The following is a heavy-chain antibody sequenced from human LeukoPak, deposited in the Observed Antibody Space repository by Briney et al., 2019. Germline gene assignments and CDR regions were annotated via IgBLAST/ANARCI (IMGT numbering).Heavy chain of an antibody. Sequence: SETLSLTCAVYGGSFSGYYWSWIRQPPGKGLEWIGYIYYSGSTNYNPSLKSRVTISVDTSKNQFSLKLSSVTAADTAVYYCARGIAVAGTYSLDYWGQGTLVTVSS. J-gene: IGHJ4*02. CDR1: GGSFSGYY. CDR2: IYYSGST. V-gene: IGHV4-59*01. D-gene: IGHD6-19*01. CDR3: ARGIAVAGTYSLDY.